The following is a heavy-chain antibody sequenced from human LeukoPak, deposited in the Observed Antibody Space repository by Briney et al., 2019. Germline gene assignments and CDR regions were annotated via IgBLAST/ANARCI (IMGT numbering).Heavy chain of an antibody. CDR2: IIPIFGTA. CDR1: GGTFSSYA. Sequence: ASVKVSCKASGGTFSSYAISWVRQAPGQGLEWMGGIIPIFGTANYAQKFQGRVTITADKSTSTAYMELSSLRSEDTAVYYCARGAMPYSSGSHEIFDYWGQGTLVTVSS. J-gene: IGHJ4*02. D-gene: IGHD6-19*01. CDR3: ARGAMPYSSGSHEIFDY. V-gene: IGHV1-69*06.